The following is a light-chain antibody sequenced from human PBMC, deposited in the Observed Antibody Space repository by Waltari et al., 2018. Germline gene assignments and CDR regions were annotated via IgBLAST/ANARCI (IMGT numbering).Light chain of an antibody. CDR3: QQSLSLST. J-gene: IGKJ1*01. CDR2: SAS. CDR1: QNIHDR. V-gene: IGKV1-5*03. Sequence: IQMTQSPPTLSASVGDRVTVTCRASQNIHDRLAWYQQKPGKAPKLLIYSASTLATGVPSRFTGTRSGTEFTLIISSLQPDDFATYYCQQSLSLSTFGQGTKVEVK.